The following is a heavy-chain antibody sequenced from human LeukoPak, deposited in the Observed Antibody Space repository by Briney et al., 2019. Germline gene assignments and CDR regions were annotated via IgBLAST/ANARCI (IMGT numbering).Heavy chain of an antibody. CDR3: ARYAASSTGY. CDR2: MNPNSGNT. CDR1: GYTFAIYD. J-gene: IGHJ4*02. D-gene: IGHD2-2*01. V-gene: IGHV1-8*01. Sequence: ASVTVSCKASGYTFAIYDINWVRQATGQGREWMGWMNPNSGNTGYAQKFQGRVTMTRNTSISTAYMELSSLRSEDTAVYYCARYAASSTGYWGQGTLVAVSS.